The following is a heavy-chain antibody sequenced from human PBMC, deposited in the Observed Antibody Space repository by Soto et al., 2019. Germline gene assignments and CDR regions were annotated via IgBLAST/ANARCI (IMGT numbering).Heavy chain of an antibody. CDR2: IYYSGST. D-gene: IGHD2-2*01. Sequence: SETLSLICTVSGGSISSYYWSWIRQPPGKGLEWIGYIYYSGSTNYNPSLKSRVTISVDTSKNQFSLKLSSVTAADTAVYYCARAGGNIVVVPAAMEDAFDIWGQGTMVTVSS. V-gene: IGHV4-59*01. CDR3: ARAGGNIVVVPAAMEDAFDI. J-gene: IGHJ3*02. CDR1: GGSISSYY.